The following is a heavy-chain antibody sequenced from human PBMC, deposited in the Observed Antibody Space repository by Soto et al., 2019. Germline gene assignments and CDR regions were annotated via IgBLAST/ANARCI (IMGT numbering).Heavy chain of an antibody. CDR3: ARDGGAADYYDSSGYYY. Sequence: ASVKVSCKASGYTFTSYGISWVRQAPGQGLEWMGWISAYNGNTNYAQKLQGRVTMTTDTSTSTAYMELRSLRSDDTAVYYCARDGGAADYYDSSGYYYWGQGTLVTVSS. V-gene: IGHV1-18*01. J-gene: IGHJ4*02. D-gene: IGHD3-22*01. CDR1: GYTFTSYG. CDR2: ISAYNGNT.